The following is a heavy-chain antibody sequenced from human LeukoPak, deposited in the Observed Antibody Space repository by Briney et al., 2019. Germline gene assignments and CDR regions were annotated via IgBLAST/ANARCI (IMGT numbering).Heavy chain of an antibody. CDR3: ARDYFDSSAYHPGGFIPFGL. Sequence: SVKVSCKVSGGTPNSYAINWLRQAPGQGLEWMGRIIPIFGTTNYAQKFQGRATITADKSTTTAYVDLTGLRSEDTAVYYCARDYFDSSAYHPGGFIPFGLWGQGTLVTVSS. D-gene: IGHD3-22*01. CDR1: GGTPNSYA. V-gene: IGHV1-69*06. J-gene: IGHJ4*02. CDR2: IIPIFGTT.